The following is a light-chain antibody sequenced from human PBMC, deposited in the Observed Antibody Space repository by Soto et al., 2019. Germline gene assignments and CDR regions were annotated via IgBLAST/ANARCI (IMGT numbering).Light chain of an antibody. CDR3: SSYTSSSTLEVV. CDR2: DVS. V-gene: IGLV2-14*01. Sequence: QAALTQPASVSGSPGQSITISCTGTSSDVGGYNYVSWYQQHPGKAPKLMIYDVSNRPSGVSNRFSGSKSGNTAALTISGLPAEDEADYYGSSYTSSSTLEVVFGGGTKVTVL. J-gene: IGLJ2*01. CDR1: SSDVGGYNY.